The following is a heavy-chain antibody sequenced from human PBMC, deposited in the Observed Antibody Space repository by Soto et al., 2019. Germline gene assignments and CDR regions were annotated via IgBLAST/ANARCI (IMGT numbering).Heavy chain of an antibody. D-gene: IGHD3-10*01. Sequence: GALILSFAASGVTFSSYAMSWVRQAPGKGLEWVSTISGHGSSTYYADSVRGRFSISRDNCKNMVYLQMDSLRVDDKAIYYCVKNSGWFNSWGQGSLVTVSS. J-gene: IGHJ5*01. CDR1: GVTFSSYA. CDR3: VKNSGWFNS. CDR2: ISGHGSST. V-gene: IGHV3-23*01.